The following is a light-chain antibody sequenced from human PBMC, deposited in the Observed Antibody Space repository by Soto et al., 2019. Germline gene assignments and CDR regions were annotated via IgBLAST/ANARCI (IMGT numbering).Light chain of an antibody. CDR2: LGS. CDR3: MQALQTPYT. CDR1: QSLLHSNGYNY. V-gene: IGKV2-28*01. J-gene: IGKJ2*01. Sequence: DIVMTQSPLSLPVTPGEPASFSCRSSQSLLHSNGYNYLDWYLQKSGQSPQLLISLGSNRASGVPDRFSGSGSGTDFTLKISRVEAEDVGVYYCMQALQTPYTFGQGTKVDIK.